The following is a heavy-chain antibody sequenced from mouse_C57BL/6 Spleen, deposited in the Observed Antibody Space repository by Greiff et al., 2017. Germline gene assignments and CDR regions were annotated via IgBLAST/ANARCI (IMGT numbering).Heavy chain of an antibody. J-gene: IGHJ2*01. CDR3: ARGGTRYFDY. CDR1: GFTFSDYG. CDR2: ISSGSSTI. D-gene: IGHD3-3*01. V-gene: IGHV5-17*01. Sequence: EVQLVESGGGLVKPGGSLKLSCAASGFTFSDYGMHWVRQAPEKGLEWVAYISSGSSTIYYADTVKGRFTISRDNAKNPLFLQMTSLRSEETAMYYCARGGTRYFDYWGQGTTLTVSS.